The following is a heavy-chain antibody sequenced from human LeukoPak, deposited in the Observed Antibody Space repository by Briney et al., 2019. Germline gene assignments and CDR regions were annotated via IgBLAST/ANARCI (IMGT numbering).Heavy chain of an antibody. CDR1: GFSFSNYA. J-gene: IGHJ4*02. V-gene: IGHV3-30*18. D-gene: IGHD3-10*01. Sequence: GGSLRLSCGASGFSFSNYAMHWVRQAPGKGLEWVAVISYGGSDSYYADSVKGRFTISRDNSKNTLYLQMNSLRTEDTAVYYCAKLIDGHASGDYWGQGTLVTVSS. CDR2: ISYGGSDS. CDR3: AKLIDGHASGDY.